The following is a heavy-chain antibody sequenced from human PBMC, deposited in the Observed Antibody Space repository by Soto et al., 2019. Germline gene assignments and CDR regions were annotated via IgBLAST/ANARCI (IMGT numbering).Heavy chain of an antibody. Sequence: AGESLKISCKGSGYSFTSYWIGWVRQMPGKGLEWMGIIYPGDSDTRYSPSFQGQVTISADKSISTAYLQWSSLKASDTAMYYCARHLGDWIEKEYYFDYWGQGTLVTVSS. CDR1: GYSFTSYW. J-gene: IGHJ4*02. D-gene: IGHD1-1*01. CDR3: ARHLGDWIEKEYYFDY. CDR2: IYPGDSDT. V-gene: IGHV5-51*01.